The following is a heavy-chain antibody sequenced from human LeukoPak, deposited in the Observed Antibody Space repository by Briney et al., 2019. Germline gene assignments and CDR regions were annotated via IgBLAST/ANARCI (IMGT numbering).Heavy chain of an antibody. V-gene: IGHV4-39*07. CDR3: PRVWRRWWFDP. D-gene: IGHD5-24*01. CDR1: GGSISSSPCY. Sequence: SETLSLTCTVSGGSISSSPCYWGWIRQSPGKGLEWFGTICSGGSTYYNPSLKSRVTISVDTSKNQFSLKLSSLTAADTAVYYCPRVWRRWWFDPWGQGILVTVSS. J-gene: IGHJ5*02. CDR2: ICSGGST.